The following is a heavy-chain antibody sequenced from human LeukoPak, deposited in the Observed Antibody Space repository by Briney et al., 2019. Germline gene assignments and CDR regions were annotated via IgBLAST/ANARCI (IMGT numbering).Heavy chain of an antibody. J-gene: IGHJ4*02. Sequence: GGSLRLSCAASGFTFSTYSMNWVRQAPGKGLEWISFIRHDSSDIYYADSVKGRFTISRDNAKNSLYLQMNSLRVEDTAVYYCXRDXFGELIWGQGTLVTVSS. V-gene: IGHV3-48*01. CDR2: IRHDSSDI. CDR3: XRDXFGELI. D-gene: IGHD3-10*01. CDR1: GFTFSTYS.